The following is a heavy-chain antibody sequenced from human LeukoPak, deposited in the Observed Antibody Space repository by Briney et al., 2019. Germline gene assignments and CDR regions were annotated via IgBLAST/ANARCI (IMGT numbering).Heavy chain of an antibody. CDR1: GFSFSSYA. CDR3: ARERSVASFLDV. V-gene: IGHV3-23*01. Sequence: GGSLRLSCAGSGFSFSSYAMSWVRQAPGKGLEWVSAISSTSGSTHYADSVEGRFTISRDNSRNTLYPQMSSLRAEDTAIYYCARERSVASFLDVWGQGTTVTVSS. J-gene: IGHJ6*02. D-gene: IGHD6-19*01. CDR2: ISSTSGST.